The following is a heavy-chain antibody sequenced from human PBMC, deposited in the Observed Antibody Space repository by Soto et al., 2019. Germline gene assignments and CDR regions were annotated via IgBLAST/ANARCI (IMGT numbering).Heavy chain of an antibody. Sequence: PSETLSLTCTVSGGSISSGDYYWSWIRQPPGKGLEWIGYIYYSGSTYYNPSLKSRVTISVDTSKNQFSLKLSSVTAAGTAVYYCAREVVDSSGSSAFDIWGQGTMVTVSS. V-gene: IGHV4-30-4*01. CDR3: AREVVDSSGSSAFDI. CDR2: IYYSGST. CDR1: GGSISSGDYY. D-gene: IGHD3-22*01. J-gene: IGHJ3*02.